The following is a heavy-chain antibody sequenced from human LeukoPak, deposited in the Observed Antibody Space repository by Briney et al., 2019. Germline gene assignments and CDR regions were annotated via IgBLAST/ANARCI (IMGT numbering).Heavy chain of an antibody. CDR1: GGSISSGGYY. CDR3: ARDGGGYCSSTSCYHWFDP. D-gene: IGHD2-2*01. CDR2: IYYSGST. J-gene: IGHJ5*02. Sequence: KPSETLSLTCTVSGGSISSGGYYWSWIRQHPGKGLEWIGYIYYSGSTYYNPSLKSRVTISVDTSKNQFSLKLSSVTAADTAVYYCARDGGGYCSSTSCYHWFDPWGQGTLVTVSS. V-gene: IGHV4-31*03.